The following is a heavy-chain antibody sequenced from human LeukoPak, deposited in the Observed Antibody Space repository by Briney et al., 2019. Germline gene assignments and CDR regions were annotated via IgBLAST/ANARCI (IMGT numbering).Heavy chain of an antibody. V-gene: IGHV3-21*01. J-gene: IGHJ4*02. CDR3: AKGGADYGEYDY. CDR1: GFTFSSYS. D-gene: IGHD4-17*01. CDR2: ISSSSSYI. Sequence: GGSLRLSCAASGFTFSSYSMNWVRQAPGKGLEWVSSISSSSSYIYYADSVKGRFTISRDNAKNSLYLQMNSLRAEDTAVYYCAKGGADYGEYDYWGQGTLVTVSS.